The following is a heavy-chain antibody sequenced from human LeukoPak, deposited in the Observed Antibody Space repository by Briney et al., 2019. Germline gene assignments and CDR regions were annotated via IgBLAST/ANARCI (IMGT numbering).Heavy chain of an antibody. CDR1: GFPFSSYW. V-gene: IGHV3-7*03. CDR2: IKQDGSKK. Sequence: GGSLRLSCVASGFPFSSYWMTWVRQAPGKGLEWVANIKQDGSKKSYVDSVKGRFTISRDNAKNSLYLQMNSLRAEDTAVYYCAKDQEQQLVPDYYYGMDVWGQGTTVTVSS. J-gene: IGHJ6*02. CDR3: AKDQEQQLVPDYYYGMDV. D-gene: IGHD6-13*01.